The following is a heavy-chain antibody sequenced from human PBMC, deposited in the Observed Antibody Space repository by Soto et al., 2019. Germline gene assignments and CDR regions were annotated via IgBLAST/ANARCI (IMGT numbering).Heavy chain of an antibody. J-gene: IGHJ4*02. CDR1: GFAFSSHG. Sequence: QVQLVESGGGVVQPGRSLRLSCAASGFAFSSHGMHWVRQAPGKGLEWVAVIVYEGSEKYYADSVKGRCTVYRDNSKNTIYMEMNSLRAEDTAVYYCARDDVDDDNGLASLGQGALVTVSS. CDR3: ARDDVDDDNGLAS. V-gene: IGHV3-33*01. CDR2: IVYEGSEK. D-gene: IGHD2-8*01.